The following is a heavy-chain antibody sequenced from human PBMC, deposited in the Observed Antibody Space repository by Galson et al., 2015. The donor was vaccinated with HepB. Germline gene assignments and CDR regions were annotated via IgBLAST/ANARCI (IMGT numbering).Heavy chain of an antibody. V-gene: IGHV1-69*13. D-gene: IGHD2/OR15-2a*01. CDR3: ATEGKNTDLWLDP. J-gene: IGHJ5*02. CDR2: INPIFRVS. Sequence: SVKVSCKASGGTFRTSSILWVRQAPGQGLEWVGGINPIFRVSNYAQRFQGRVTTTADESATTAYMELTSLRSEDTAIYYCATEGKNTDLWLDPWGQGTLLIVSS. CDR1: GGTFRTSS.